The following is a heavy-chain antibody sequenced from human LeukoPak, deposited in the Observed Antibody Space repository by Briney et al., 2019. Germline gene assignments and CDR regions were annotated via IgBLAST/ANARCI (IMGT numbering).Heavy chain of an antibody. CDR1: GFTFSSYG. CDR2: ISYDGSNE. D-gene: IGHD3-10*01. Sequence: HPGGSLRLSCAASGFTFSSYGMHWVRQAPGKGLEWVAVISYDGSNEFYADSVKGRFTISRDNSKNTLYLQMNSLRAEDTALYYCAKDRRFGGDWFPFDSWGQGTLVIVSS. V-gene: IGHV3-30*18. CDR3: AKDRRFGGDWFPFDS. J-gene: IGHJ5*01.